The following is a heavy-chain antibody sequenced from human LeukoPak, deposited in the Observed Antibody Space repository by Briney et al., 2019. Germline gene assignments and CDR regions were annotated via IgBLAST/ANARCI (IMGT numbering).Heavy chain of an antibody. V-gene: IGHV4-4*02. CDR1: GGSVTSTNW. CDR2: VHLDGRT. Sequence: SETLSLTCGVSGGSVTSTNWWTWVRQPPGKGLEWIGEVHLDGRTNYNPSLKSRLTMSVDLSENHVSLKLTSVTAADTAVYYCARRKGGELDAFDLWGQGTLVTVSS. D-gene: IGHD3-10*01. J-gene: IGHJ3*01. CDR3: ARRKGGELDAFDL.